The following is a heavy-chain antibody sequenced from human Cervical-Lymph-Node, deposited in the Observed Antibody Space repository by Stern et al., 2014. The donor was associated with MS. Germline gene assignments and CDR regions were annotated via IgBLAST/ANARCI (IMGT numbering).Heavy chain of an antibody. CDR3: VYAPPADSLEDAFDI. V-gene: IGHV2-5*02. CDR1: GFSLRTNGVA. J-gene: IGHJ3*02. Sequence: QVTLRESGPTLVKPTETLRLTCTFSGFSLRTNGVAVGGIRQTPGKALEFLALIYWDGDKRYTSSLKRRPTTTTDTSQSQVVLKMTSLYPVDTATYYCVYAPPADSLEDAFDIWGQGTMVTLSS. D-gene: IGHD2-15*01. CDR2: IYWDGDK.